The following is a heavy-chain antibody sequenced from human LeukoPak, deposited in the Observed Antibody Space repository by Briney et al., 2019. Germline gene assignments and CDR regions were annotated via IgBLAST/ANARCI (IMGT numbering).Heavy chain of an antibody. CDR3: AKGPLEEYSNSWRGDY. CDR1: GFTFSSYA. Sequence: GGSLRLSCVVSGFTFSSYAMSWVRQAPGKGLEWVSAISGSGDYTYYADSVKGRFTISRDNSKNTLYLQMDSLRAEDTAIYYCAKGPLEEYSNSWRGDYWGQGTLVTVSS. CDR2: ISGSGDYT. D-gene: IGHD6-13*01. J-gene: IGHJ4*02. V-gene: IGHV3-23*01.